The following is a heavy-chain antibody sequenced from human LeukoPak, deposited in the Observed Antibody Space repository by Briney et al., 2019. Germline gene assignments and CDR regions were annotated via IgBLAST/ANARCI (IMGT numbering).Heavy chain of an antibody. CDR2: ITGSGTDI. CDR3: ARDQDYGFTY. Sequence: GGSLRLSCAASGFTFSSYSMNWVRQAPGKGPEWISCITGSGTDIIYADSVKGRFTISRDNAKNSLYLQMNSLRAEDTAMYYCARDQDYGFTYWGQGTLVTVSS. D-gene: IGHD4-17*01. CDR1: GFTFSSYS. J-gene: IGHJ4*02. V-gene: IGHV3-48*01.